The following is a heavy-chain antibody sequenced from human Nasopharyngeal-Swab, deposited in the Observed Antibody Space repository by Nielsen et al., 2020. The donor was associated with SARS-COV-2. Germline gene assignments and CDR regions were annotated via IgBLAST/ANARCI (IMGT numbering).Heavy chain of an antibody. Sequence: WVRQAPGQGLEWMGGIIPIFGTANYAQKFQGRVTITADESTSTAYMELSSLRSEDTAVYYWARDIYGDYVGYWGQGTLVTVSS. CDR3: ARDIYGDYVGY. D-gene: IGHD4-17*01. CDR2: IIPIFGTA. J-gene: IGHJ4*02. V-gene: IGHV1-69*01.